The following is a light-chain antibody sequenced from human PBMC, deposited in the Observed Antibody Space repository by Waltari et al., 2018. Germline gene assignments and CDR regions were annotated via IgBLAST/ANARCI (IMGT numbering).Light chain of an antibody. Sequence: QSVLTQPPSVSGVPRQRVTISCSGSNSNIGNNAVAWYQQIPGRAPKLLIYYNDLLSSGGSDRFSGAKSGSSASLAISGLQSEGEADYYCATWDDTLSGWVFGGGTKLTVL. CDR2: YND. CDR1: NSNIGNNA. CDR3: ATWDDTLSGWV. V-gene: IGLV1-36*01. J-gene: IGLJ3*02.